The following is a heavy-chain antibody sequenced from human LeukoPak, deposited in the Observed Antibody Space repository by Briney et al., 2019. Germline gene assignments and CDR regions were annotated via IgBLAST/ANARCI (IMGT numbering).Heavy chain of an antibody. CDR1: GDSISSSRYY. Sequence: SSETLSLTCTVSGDSISSSRYYWGWIRQPPGKGLEWIGYIYYSGSTNYNPSLKSRVTISVDTSKNQFSLKLSSVTAADTAVYYCARIGYDLGITYCYYMDVWGKGTTVTVSS. CDR2: IYYSGST. D-gene: IGHD5-12*01. CDR3: ARIGYDLGITYCYYMDV. V-gene: IGHV4-61*05. J-gene: IGHJ6*03.